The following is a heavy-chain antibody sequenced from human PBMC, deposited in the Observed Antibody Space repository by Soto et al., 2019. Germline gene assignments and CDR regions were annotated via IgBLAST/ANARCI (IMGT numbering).Heavy chain of an antibody. D-gene: IGHD2-21*02. CDR2: ISSSSSTI. J-gene: IGHJ3*02. CDR1: GFTFSSYS. V-gene: IGHV3-48*04. CDR3: VLDALAYSGGDVVPDPQPYAFDI. Sequence: GGSLRLSCAASGFTFSSYSMNWVRQAPGKGLEWVSYISSSSSTIYYADSVKGRFTISRDNAKNSLYLQMNSLRAEDAAVYYCVLDALAYSGGDVVPDPQPYAFDIWGQGTMVTVSS.